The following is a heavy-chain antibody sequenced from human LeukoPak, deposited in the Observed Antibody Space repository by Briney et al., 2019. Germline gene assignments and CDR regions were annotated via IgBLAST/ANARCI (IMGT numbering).Heavy chain of an antibody. Sequence: SQTLSLTCAISGDSVSSNSAAWNWIRQSPSRGLEWLGRTYYRSKWYNDYAVSVKSRITINPDTSKNQFSLQLNSVTPEDTAVYYCAREPTDVLLWFGEFGWFDPWGQGTLVTVSS. D-gene: IGHD3-10*01. CDR3: AREPTDVLLWFGEFGWFDP. CDR1: GDSVSSNSAA. CDR2: TYYRSKWYN. J-gene: IGHJ5*02. V-gene: IGHV6-1*01.